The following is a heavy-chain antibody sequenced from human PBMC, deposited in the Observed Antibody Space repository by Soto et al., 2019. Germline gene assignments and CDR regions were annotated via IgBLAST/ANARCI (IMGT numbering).Heavy chain of an antibody. CDR3: ARIPNRLDRIFDY. CDR2: IYYSGST. Sequence: PSETLSLTCTVSGGSISSYYWSWIRQPPGKGLEWIGYIYYSGSTNYNPSLKSRVTISVDTSKNQFSLKLSSVTAADTAVYYCARIPNRLDRIFDYWGQGTLVTVSS. V-gene: IGHV4-59*08. D-gene: IGHD6-19*01. CDR1: GGSISSYY. J-gene: IGHJ4*02.